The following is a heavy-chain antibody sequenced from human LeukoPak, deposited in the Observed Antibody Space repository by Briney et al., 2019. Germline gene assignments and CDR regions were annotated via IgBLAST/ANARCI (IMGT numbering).Heavy chain of an antibody. V-gene: IGHV4-39*07. Sequence: SETLSLTCTVSGGSISSSSYYWGWIRQPPGKGLEWIGSIYYSGSTYYNPSLKSRVTISVDTSKNQFSLKLSSVTAADTAVYYCARPLARMFWFDPWGQGTLVTVSS. J-gene: IGHJ5*02. CDR3: ARPLARMFWFDP. CDR2: IYYSGST. D-gene: IGHD3-10*02. CDR1: GGSISSSSYY.